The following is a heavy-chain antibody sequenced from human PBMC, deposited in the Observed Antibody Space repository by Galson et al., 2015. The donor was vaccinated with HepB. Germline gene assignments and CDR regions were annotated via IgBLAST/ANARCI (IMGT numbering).Heavy chain of an antibody. Sequence: SVKVSRKASGGTFSSYAISWVRQAPGQGLEWMGGIIPIFGTANYAQKFQGRVTITADESTSTAYMELSSLRSEDTAVYYCARDPATYCGGDCYSGDEWDWGQGTLVTVSS. V-gene: IGHV1-69*13. CDR1: GGTFSSYA. CDR3: ARDPATYCGGDCYSGDEWD. J-gene: IGHJ4*02. CDR2: IIPIFGTA. D-gene: IGHD2-21*02.